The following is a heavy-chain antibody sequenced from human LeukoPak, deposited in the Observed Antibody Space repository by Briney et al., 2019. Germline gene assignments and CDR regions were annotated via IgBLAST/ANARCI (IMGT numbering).Heavy chain of an antibody. CDR3: AKGSGYGFDY. CDR2: ISSSSSYI. D-gene: IGHD5-12*01. J-gene: IGHJ4*03. CDR1: GFTFSSYA. V-gene: IGHV3-21*01. Sequence: GGSLRLSCTASGFTFSSYAMHWVRQAPGKGLEWVSSISSSSSYIYYADSVKGRFTISRDNANNSLYLQMNSLRAEDTAVYYCAKGSGYGFDYWGPGTHGH.